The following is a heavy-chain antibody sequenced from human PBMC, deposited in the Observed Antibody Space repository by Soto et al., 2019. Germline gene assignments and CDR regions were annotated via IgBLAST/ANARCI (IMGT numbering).Heavy chain of an antibody. J-gene: IGHJ6*02. V-gene: IGHV4-31*03. CDR1: SGSISSGGYY. CDR3: ARTAEGYCSGGSCPPYYYYGMDV. D-gene: IGHD2-15*01. Sequence: PSETLSLTCTVSSGSISSGGYYWSWIRQHLGKGLEWIGYIYYSGSTYYNPSLKSRVTISVDTSKNQFSLKLSSVTAADTAVYYCARTAEGYCSGGSCPPYYYYGMDVWGQGTTVTVSS. CDR2: IYYSGST.